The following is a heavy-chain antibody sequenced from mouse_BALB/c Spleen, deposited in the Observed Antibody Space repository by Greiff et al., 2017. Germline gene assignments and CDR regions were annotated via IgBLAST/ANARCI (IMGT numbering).Heavy chain of an antibody. CDR1: GYTFTSYW. D-gene: IGHD2-4*01. V-gene: IGHV1-87*01. CDR3: ARDYDGAWFAY. CDR2: IYPGDGDT. J-gene: IGHJ3*01. Sequence: VQLQQSGAELARPGASVKLSCKASGYTFTSYWMQWVKQRPGQGLEWIGAIYPGDGDTRYTQKFKGKATLTADKSSSTAYMQLSSLASEDSAVYYCARDYDGAWFAYWGQGTLVTVSA.